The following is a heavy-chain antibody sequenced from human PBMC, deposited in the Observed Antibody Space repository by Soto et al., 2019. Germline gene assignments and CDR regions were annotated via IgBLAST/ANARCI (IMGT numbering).Heavy chain of an antibody. D-gene: IGHD2-2*02. CDR3: ASSGYCSSTSCYTGYDY. Sequence: ASVKVSCKASGVTFSSYAISWVRQAPGQGLEWMGGIIPIFGTANYAQKFQGRVTITADESTSTAYMELSSLRSEDTAVYYCASSGYCSSTSCYTGYDYWGQGTLVTVSS. J-gene: IGHJ4*02. CDR2: IIPIFGTA. CDR1: GVTFSSYA. V-gene: IGHV1-69*13.